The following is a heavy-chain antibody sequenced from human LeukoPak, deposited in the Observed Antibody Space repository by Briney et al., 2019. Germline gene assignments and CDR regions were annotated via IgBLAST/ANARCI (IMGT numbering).Heavy chain of an antibody. V-gene: IGHV4-38-2*01. D-gene: IGHD1-1*01. CDR3: ARFAAPQLTRIDY. CDR1: GYSISSAFY. Sequence: SETLSLTCAVSGYSISSAFYWGWIRQPPGKGLEWIGSIYYSGNTFYNPSLKSRLTISVDTSKNQFSLRLSSVTAADTAVHYCARFAAPQLTRIDYWGQGILVTVSS. CDR2: IYYSGNT. J-gene: IGHJ4*02.